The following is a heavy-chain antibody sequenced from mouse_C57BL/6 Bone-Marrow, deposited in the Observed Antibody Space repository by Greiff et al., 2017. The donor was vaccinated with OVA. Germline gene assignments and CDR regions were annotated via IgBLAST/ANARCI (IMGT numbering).Heavy chain of an antibody. CDR2: IYPGSGST. CDR1: GYTFTSYW. CDR3: ARNECLPLYYYAMDY. D-gene: IGHD2-1*01. J-gene: IGHJ4*01. V-gene: IGHV1-55*01. Sequence: QVQLQQPGAELVKPGASVKMSCKASGYTFTSYWITWVKQRPGQGLEWIGDIYPGSGSTNYNEKFKSKATLTVDTSSSTAYMQLSSLTSEDSAVYYCARNECLPLYYYAMDYGGQGTSVTVSS.